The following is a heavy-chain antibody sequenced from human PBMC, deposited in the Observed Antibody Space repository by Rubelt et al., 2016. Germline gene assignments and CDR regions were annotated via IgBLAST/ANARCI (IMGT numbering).Heavy chain of an antibody. CDR2: IYYSGST. V-gene: IGHV4-59*12. D-gene: IGHD2-21*01. CDR1: GGSISSYY. J-gene: IGHJ4*02. CDR3: ATTEGY. Sequence: QVQLQESGPGLVKPSETLSLTCTVSGGSISSYYWSWIRQPPGKGLEWIGYIYYSGSTNSNPSLKSRVTIAVDTSKNQFSLKLSSVTAADTAVYYCATTEGYWGQGTLVTVSS.